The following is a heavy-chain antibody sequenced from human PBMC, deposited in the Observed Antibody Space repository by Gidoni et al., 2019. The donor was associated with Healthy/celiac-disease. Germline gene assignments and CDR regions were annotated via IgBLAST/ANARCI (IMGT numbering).Heavy chain of an antibody. D-gene: IGHD3-3*01. J-gene: IGHJ3*02. CDR3: ARAFVSDFWSGYVFAFYI. V-gene: IGHV1-69*01. Sequence: QVQLVQSGDEVQKPGSSVKVSCKASGGTFSSYAISWVRQAPGQGLEWMGVIIPIFGTANYAQKFQGRVTITADESTSTAYMELSSLRSEDTAVYYCARAFVSDFWSGYVFAFYIWGQGTMVTVSS. CDR1: GGTFSSYA. CDR2: IIPIFGTA.